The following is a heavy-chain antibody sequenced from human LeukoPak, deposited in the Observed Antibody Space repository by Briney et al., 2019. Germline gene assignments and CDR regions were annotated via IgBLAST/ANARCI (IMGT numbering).Heavy chain of an antibody. J-gene: IGHJ5*02. CDR2: VSGSGGST. V-gene: IGHV3-23*01. CDR3: AKGDVDTAMVNWFDP. Sequence: GGSLRLSCAASGFTFSSYAMSWVRQAPGKGLEWVSAVSGSGGSTYYADSVKGRFTISRDNSKNTLYLQMNSLRAEDTAVYYCAKGDVDTAMVNWFDPWGQGTLVTVSS. D-gene: IGHD5-18*01. CDR1: GFTFSSYA.